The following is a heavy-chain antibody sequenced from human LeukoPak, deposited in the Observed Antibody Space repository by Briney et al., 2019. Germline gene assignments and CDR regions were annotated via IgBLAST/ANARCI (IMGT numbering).Heavy chain of an antibody. CDR2: MNHNSGNA. CDR3: GRPLQRGSWTQRALDY. J-gene: IGHJ4*02. D-gene: IGHD3-10*01. Sequence: ASVKVSCKASGYTFTSYDISWVRQATGQGLEWMGWMNHNSGNAGYAQRFQGRVTMTRNNSISTAYMELTSLRSEDTAVYYCGRPLQRGSWTQRALDYWGQGTLVTVSS. CDR1: GYTFTSYD. V-gene: IGHV1-8*01.